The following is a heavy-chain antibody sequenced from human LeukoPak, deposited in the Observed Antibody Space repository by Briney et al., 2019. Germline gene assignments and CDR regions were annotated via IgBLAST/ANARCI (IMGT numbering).Heavy chain of an antibody. V-gene: IGHV1-2*02. CDR2: INPNSGGT. CDR1: GYTFTGYY. Sequence: ASVKVSCKASGYTFTGYYMHWVRQAPGQGLEWMGWINPNSGGTNYAQKFQGRVTMTRGTSISTAYMELSRLRSDDTAVYYCARDPADCGGDCYSDYWGQGTLVTVSS. D-gene: IGHD2-21*02. CDR3: ARDPADCGGDCYSDY. J-gene: IGHJ4*02.